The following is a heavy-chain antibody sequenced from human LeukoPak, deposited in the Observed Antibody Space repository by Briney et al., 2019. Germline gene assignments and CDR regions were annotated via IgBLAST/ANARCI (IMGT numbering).Heavy chain of an antibody. CDR1: GGSFSGYY. V-gene: IGHV4-34*01. CDR2: INLSGST. D-gene: IGHD3-3*01. J-gene: IGHJ4*02. CDR3: ARGRANYDFWSGYCPYFDY. Sequence: SETLSLTCAVYGGSFSGYYWSWIRQPPGKGLEWIGEINLSGSTNYNPSLKSRVTISVDTSKNQFSLKLSSVTAADTAVYYCARGRANYDFWSGYCPYFDYWGQGTLVTVSS.